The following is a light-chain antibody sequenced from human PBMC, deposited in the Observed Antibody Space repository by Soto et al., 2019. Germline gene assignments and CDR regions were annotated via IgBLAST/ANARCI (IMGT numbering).Light chain of an antibody. CDR1: STNIGSNT. Sequence: QSVLTQPPSASGTPGQRVTISCSGSSTNIGSNTVNWYQQLPGTAPKLLIYSNNQRPSAVPDRFSGSKSGTSASLAISGLQSEDEADYYCAAWDDSLNCHVVFGGGTKLTVL. V-gene: IGLV1-44*01. CDR3: AAWDDSLNCHVV. J-gene: IGLJ2*01. CDR2: SNN.